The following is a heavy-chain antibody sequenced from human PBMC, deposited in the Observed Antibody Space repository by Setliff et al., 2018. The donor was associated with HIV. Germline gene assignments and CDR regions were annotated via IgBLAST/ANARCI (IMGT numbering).Heavy chain of an antibody. J-gene: IGHJ6*03. CDR2: ISTSGRST. CDR3: ARAGKEPYDYVWGSNRYYFHYYMDL. Sequence: HPGGSLRLSCAVSGFTFTSYAMSWVRQAPGKGLEWVSGISTSGRSTHYADSVKGRFSISRDNGLDIVYLEMKSLRAEDTALYHCARAGKEPYDYVWGSNRYYFHYYMDLWGGGTTVTVSS. D-gene: IGHD3-16*02. CDR1: GFTFTSYA. V-gene: IGHV3-23*01.